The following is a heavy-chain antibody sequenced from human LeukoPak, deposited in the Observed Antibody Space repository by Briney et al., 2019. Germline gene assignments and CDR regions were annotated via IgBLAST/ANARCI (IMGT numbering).Heavy chain of an antibody. J-gene: IGHJ4*02. D-gene: IGHD6-19*01. Sequence: GGSLRLSCAASGFTFSSYWMSWVRQAPGKGLEWVANMKQDGSEKYYVDSVKGRFTISRDNAKNSLYLQMNSLRAEDTAVYYCARELSYSSGWFQYSDYWGQGTLVTVSS. CDR2: MKQDGSEK. V-gene: IGHV3-7*01. CDR3: ARELSYSSGWFQYSDY. CDR1: GFTFSSYW.